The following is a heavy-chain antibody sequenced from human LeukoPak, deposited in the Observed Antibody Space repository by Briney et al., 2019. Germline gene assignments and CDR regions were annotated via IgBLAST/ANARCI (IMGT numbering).Heavy chain of an antibody. CDR3: ARGLTAAVDRALDY. V-gene: IGHV4-4*07. J-gene: IGHJ4*02. D-gene: IGHD6-13*01. CDR1: GGSISPYY. CDR2: IYYTGTT. Sequence: PSETLSLTCTVSGGSISPYYWSWIRQPAGKGLEWIGRIYYTGTTDYNPSLKSRVSMSLDTSTQQFSLKLSSVTAADTAVYYCARGLTAAVDRALDYWGQGTLVPVSS.